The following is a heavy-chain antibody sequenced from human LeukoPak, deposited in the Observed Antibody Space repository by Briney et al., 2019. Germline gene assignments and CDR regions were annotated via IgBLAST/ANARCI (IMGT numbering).Heavy chain of an antibody. Sequence: SETLSLTCTVSGYSISSGYYWGWIRQPPGKGLEWIGSIYHSGSTYYNPSLKSRVTISVDQSKNQFSLKLSSVTAADTAGYYCARVASSNDYFDYWGQGTLVTVSS. V-gene: IGHV4-38-2*02. J-gene: IGHJ4*02. CDR1: GYSISSGYY. D-gene: IGHD1-1*01. CDR3: ARVASSNDYFDY. CDR2: IYHSGST.